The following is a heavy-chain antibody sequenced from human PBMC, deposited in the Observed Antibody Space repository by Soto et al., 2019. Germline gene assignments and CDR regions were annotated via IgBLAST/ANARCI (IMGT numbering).Heavy chain of an antibody. CDR2: IYTSGST. V-gene: IGHV4-4*07. J-gene: IGHJ5*02. D-gene: IGHD3-10*01. CDR1: GGSISSYY. CDR3: ARDLGPWFGELFLGWFDP. Sequence: PSETLSLTCTVSGGSISSYYWSWIGQPAGKGLEWIGRIYTSGSTNYNPSLKSRVTMSVDTSKNQFSLKLSSVTAADTAVYYCARDLGPWFGELFLGWFDPWGQGTLVTVSS.